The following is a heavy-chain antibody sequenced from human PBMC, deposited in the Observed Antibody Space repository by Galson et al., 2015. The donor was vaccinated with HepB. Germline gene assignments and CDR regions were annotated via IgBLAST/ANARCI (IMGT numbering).Heavy chain of an antibody. Sequence: SLRLSCAASGFTFSSYSMNWVRQAPGKGLEWVSSISSSSSYVYYADSVKGRFTISRDNAKNSLYLQMNSLRAEDTAVYYCARDSDFIGEIVVVPAAIPFDYWGQGTLVTVSS. CDR1: GFTFSSYS. D-gene: IGHD2-2*01. CDR3: ARDSDFIGEIVVVPAAIPFDY. V-gene: IGHV3-21*01. CDR2: ISSSSSYV. J-gene: IGHJ4*02.